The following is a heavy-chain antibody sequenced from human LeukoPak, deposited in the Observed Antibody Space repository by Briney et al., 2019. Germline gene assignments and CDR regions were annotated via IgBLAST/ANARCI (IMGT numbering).Heavy chain of an antibody. CDR3: ALQPARRLSWFDP. CDR2: IYHSGNT. V-gene: IGHV4-38-2*02. Sequence: ETLSLTCTVSGYSISSGYYWGWIRQPPGKGLEWIANIYHSGNTYYNPSLKSRVTISVDTSRNQFSLKLSSVTAADTAVYYCALQPARRLSWFDPWGQGTLVTVSS. D-gene: IGHD2-2*01. J-gene: IGHJ5*02. CDR1: GYSISSGYY.